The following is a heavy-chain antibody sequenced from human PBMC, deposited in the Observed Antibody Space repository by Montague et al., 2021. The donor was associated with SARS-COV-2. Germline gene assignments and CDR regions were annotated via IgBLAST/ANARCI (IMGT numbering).Heavy chain of an antibody. CDR1: GFIFGDNY. V-gene: IGHV3-11*01. Sequence: SLRLSCAASGFIFGDNYMSWIRQAPGKGPEWISYISTNGSVKFYADSVKGRFTVSRDNAKNSPYLQMNSLRAEDTAVYYCASERWQHGADYWGQGTLVTVSS. D-gene: IGHD5-24*01. CDR2: ISTNGSVK. J-gene: IGHJ4*02. CDR3: ASERWQHGADY.